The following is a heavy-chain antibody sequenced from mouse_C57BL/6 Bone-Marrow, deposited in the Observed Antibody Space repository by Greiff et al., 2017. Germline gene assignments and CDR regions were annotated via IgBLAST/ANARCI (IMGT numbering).Heavy chain of an antibody. CDR3: ARGAY. CDR1: GFAFSSYC. CDR2: LVPGDGDT. Sequence: VQVVESGAELVKPGASVKISCKASGFAFSSYCMNWVKQRPGKGLEWIGQLVPGDGDTNYNGKFKGKATLTADKSSSTAYMQLSSLTSEDSAVYLCARGAYWGRGKLVPVSA. J-gene: IGHJ3*01. V-gene: IGHV1-80*01.